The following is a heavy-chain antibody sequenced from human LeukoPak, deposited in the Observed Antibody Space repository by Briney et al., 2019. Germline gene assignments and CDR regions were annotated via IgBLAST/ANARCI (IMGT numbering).Heavy chain of an antibody. CDR3: ARGYYDILTGYSPSFDY. J-gene: IGHJ4*02. CDR2: IKSDGSST. V-gene: IGHV3-74*01. D-gene: IGHD3-9*01. Sequence: GGSLRLSCAASGFTFSSYSMHWVRQAPGKGLVWVSRIKSDGSSTSYADSVRGRFTISRDNAKNTLYLQMNSLSAEDTAVYYCARGYYDILTGYSPSFDYWGQGTLVTVSS. CDR1: GFTFSSYS.